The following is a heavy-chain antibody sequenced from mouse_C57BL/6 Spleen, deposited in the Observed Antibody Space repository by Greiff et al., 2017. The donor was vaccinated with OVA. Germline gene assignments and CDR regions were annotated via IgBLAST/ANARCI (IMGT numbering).Heavy chain of an antibody. J-gene: IGHJ3*01. D-gene: IGHD1-1*01. CDR1: GYSFTDYN. CDR2: INPNYGTT. Sequence: VHVKQSGPELVKPGASVKISCKASGYSFTDYNMNWVKQSNGKSLEWIGVINPNYGTTSYNQKFKGKATLTVDQSSSTAYMQLNSLTSEDSAVYYCARERGSYYYGSSPFAYWGQGTLVTVSA. CDR3: ARERGSYYYGSSPFAY. V-gene: IGHV1-39*01.